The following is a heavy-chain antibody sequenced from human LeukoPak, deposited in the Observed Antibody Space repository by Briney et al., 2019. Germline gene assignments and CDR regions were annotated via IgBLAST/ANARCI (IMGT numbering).Heavy chain of an antibody. CDR1: GYTFTSYY. J-gene: IGHJ3*02. D-gene: IGHD6-6*01. Sequence: VASVKVSCKASGYTFTSYYMHWVRQAPGQGLEWMGIINPSGGSTSYAQKFQGRVTMTRDMSTSTVYMELSSLRSEDTAVYYCARDYGSSSFGFAFDIWGQGTMVTVSS. CDR2: INPSGGST. CDR3: ARDYGSSSFGFAFDI. V-gene: IGHV1-46*01.